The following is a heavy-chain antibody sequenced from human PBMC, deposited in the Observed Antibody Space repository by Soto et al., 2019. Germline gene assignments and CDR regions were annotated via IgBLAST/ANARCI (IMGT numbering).Heavy chain of an antibody. Sequence: QVQLVESGGGVVQPGTSLRLSCAASGFTFRTHAMHWVRQAPGKGLEWMAVIAYDGNEKFYADSVKGRFTISRDNSKNALYLQINTLRTEDTAVYYGAKDVGDYVPYYNGMDVWGQGTTVTVSS. D-gene: IGHD4-17*01. CDR3: AKDVGDYVPYYNGMDV. CDR2: IAYDGNEK. V-gene: IGHV3-30*18. CDR1: GFTFRTHA. J-gene: IGHJ6*02.